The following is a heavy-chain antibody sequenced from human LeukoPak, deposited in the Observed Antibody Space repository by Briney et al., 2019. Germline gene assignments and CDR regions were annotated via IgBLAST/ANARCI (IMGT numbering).Heavy chain of an antibody. CDR3: AYYDYNIYPY. V-gene: IGHV1-2*02. Sequence: ASMKVSCKASGYATDYYIHWVRQAPGQGLEWMGWINRNSGGTIYARNFRGRVTMTRDTSIATVYLELRSLRSDDAAVYYCAYYDYNIYPYWGQGTLVTVSS. J-gene: IGHJ4*02. D-gene: IGHD5-12*01. CDR2: INRNSGGT. CDR1: GYATDYY.